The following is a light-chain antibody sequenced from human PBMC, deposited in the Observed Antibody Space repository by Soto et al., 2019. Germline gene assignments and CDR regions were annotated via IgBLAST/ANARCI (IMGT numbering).Light chain of an antibody. V-gene: IGLV2-14*01. CDR3: SSYTTSSTVV. J-gene: IGLJ2*01. CDR2: GVV. CDR1: KNDIGVYDF. Sequence: QSALTQPPSASGSPGQSVTISCTGTKNDIGVYDFVSWYQHHPGKAPRLIIYGVVQRPSGVSNRFSGSKSGNTASLTISGLQTEDEADYYCSSYTTSSTVVFGGGTKVTVL.